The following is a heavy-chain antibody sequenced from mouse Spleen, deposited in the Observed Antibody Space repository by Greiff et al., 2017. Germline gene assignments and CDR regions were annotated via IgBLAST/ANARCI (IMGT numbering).Heavy chain of an antibody. V-gene: IGHV5-4*03. CDR2: ISDGGSYT. CDR3: ARGFVGPDY. CDR1: GFTFSSYA. Sequence: EVKLVESGGGLVKPGGSLKLSCAASGFTFSSYAMSWVRQTPEKRLEWVATISDGGSYTYYPDNVKGRFTISRDNAKNNLYLQMSHLKSEDTAMYYCARGFVGPDYWGQGTTLTVSS. J-gene: IGHJ2*01. D-gene: IGHD4-1*01.